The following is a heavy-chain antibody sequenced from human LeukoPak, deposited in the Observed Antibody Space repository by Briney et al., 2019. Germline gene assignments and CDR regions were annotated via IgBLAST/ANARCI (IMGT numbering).Heavy chain of an antibody. CDR3: ARDLSEKYSTDY. CDR1: GFTFSGYG. Sequence: GRSLRLSCVASGFTFSGYGMHWVRQAPGKGLEWVAFISYDGIVKYYADSVKGRFTISRDNSQNTLDLQMNSLRAEDTAVYYCARDLSEKYSTDYWGQGTLVTVSS. CDR2: ISYDGIVK. D-gene: IGHD1-26*01. J-gene: IGHJ4*02. V-gene: IGHV3-30*03.